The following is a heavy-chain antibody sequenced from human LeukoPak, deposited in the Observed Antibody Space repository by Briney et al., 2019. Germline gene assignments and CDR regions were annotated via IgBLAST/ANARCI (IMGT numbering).Heavy chain of an antibody. D-gene: IGHD5-18*01. CDR2: MNPNSGNT. V-gene: IGHV1-8*01. CDR1: GYTFTSYD. Sequence: ASVKVSCKASGYTFTSYDINWVRQATGQGLERMGWMNPNSGNTGYAQKFQGRVTMTRNTSISTAYMELSSLRSEDTAVYYCAWGKYSYGTAYYYYYYMDVWGKGTTVTVSS. J-gene: IGHJ6*03. CDR3: AWGKYSYGTAYYYYYYMDV.